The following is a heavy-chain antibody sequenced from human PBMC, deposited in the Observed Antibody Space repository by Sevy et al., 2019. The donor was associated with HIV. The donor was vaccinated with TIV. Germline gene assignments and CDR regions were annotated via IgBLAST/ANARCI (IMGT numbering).Heavy chain of an antibody. J-gene: IGHJ4*02. Sequence: GGSLRLSCTASGFTFGGYAINWVRQSPGKGLEWVAFLKNKANGGTVDHAASVTGRFTNSRDDSKSKANLQMNDLKTEDNAVYYCMRWNGAQSIFDYWGQGALVTVSS. CDR1: GFTFGGYA. CDR2: LKNKANGGTV. CDR3: MRWNGAQSIFDY. D-gene: IGHD1-1*01. V-gene: IGHV3-49*04.